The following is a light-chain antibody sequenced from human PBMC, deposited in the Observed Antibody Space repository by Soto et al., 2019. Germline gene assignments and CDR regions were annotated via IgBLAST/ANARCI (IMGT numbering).Light chain of an antibody. Sequence: QSDLTQPASVSVSPGQSITISCTRTSSDVGGYNYVSWYQQHPGKAPKLMIYDVRNRASGASNRFSGSKSGNTASLTISGLQAEDEADYYCTSYTSSSTLYVFGTGTKVTVL. CDR2: DVR. CDR1: SSDVGGYNY. CDR3: TSYTSSSTLYV. J-gene: IGLJ1*01. V-gene: IGLV2-14*01.